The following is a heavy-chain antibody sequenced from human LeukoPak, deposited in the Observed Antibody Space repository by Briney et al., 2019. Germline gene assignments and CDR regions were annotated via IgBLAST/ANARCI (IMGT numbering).Heavy chain of an antibody. D-gene: IGHD3-22*01. CDR3: ARVAYYYDSAGLYLNYFYGMDV. J-gene: IGHJ6*02. CDR2: MNPSSGNT. Sequence: ASVKVSCKASGYTFTSYDINWVRRATGQGLEWLGWMNPSSGNTGYAQKFQGRVTMTRDTSISTAYMELSSLRSEDTAVYYCARVAYYYDSAGLYLNYFYGMDVWGQGTTVTVSS. CDR1: GYTFTSYD. V-gene: IGHV1-8*01.